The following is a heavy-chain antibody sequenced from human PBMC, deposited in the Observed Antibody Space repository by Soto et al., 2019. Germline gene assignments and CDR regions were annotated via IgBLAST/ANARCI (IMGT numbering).Heavy chain of an antibody. Sequence: QVQLVESGGGVVRPGRSLRLSCAASGFTFSSYAMHWVRQAPGKGLEWVAVISYDGSNKYYADSVKGRFTISRDNSKNTLYLQMNSLRAEDTAVYYCARIVGATVPFDYWGQGTLVTVSS. CDR3: ARIVGATVPFDY. V-gene: IGHV3-30-3*01. D-gene: IGHD1-26*01. CDR1: GFTFSSYA. CDR2: ISYDGSNK. J-gene: IGHJ4*02.